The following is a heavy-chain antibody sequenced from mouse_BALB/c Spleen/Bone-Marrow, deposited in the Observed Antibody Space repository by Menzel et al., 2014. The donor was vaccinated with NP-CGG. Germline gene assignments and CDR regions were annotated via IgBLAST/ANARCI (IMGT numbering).Heavy chain of an antibody. CDR1: GFNIKDTY. Sequence: EVQLQQSGAELVKPGASVKLSCTASGFNIKDTYMHWVKQRPEQGLEWIGRIDPANGNTKYDPKFQGKATITADTSSNTAYLQLSSLISEDTAVYYCASYYRYDRRFAYWGQGTLVTVSA. D-gene: IGHD2-14*01. CDR3: ASYYRYDRRFAY. V-gene: IGHV14-3*02. CDR2: IDPANGNT. J-gene: IGHJ3*01.